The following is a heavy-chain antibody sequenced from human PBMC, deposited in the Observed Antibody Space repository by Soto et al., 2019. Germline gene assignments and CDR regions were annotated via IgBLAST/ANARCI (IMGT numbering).Heavy chain of an antibody. V-gene: IGHV3-49*04. CDR1: GFTFGDYA. Sequence: GGSLRLSCTASGFTFGDYAMSWVRQAPGKGLEWVGFIRSKAYGGTTEYAASVKGRFTISRDDSKSIAYLQMNSLKTEDTAVYYCTRARYGDYAGYYYYGMDVWGQGTTVTLSS. CDR3: TRARYGDYAGYYYYGMDV. J-gene: IGHJ6*02. CDR2: IRSKAYGGTT. D-gene: IGHD4-17*01.